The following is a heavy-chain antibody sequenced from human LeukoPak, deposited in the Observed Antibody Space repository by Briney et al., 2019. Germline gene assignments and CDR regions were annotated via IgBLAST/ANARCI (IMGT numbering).Heavy chain of an antibody. J-gene: IGHJ4*02. V-gene: IGHV4-30-2*01. CDR1: GGSISSGGYS. D-gene: IGHD3-22*01. CDR2: IYHSGST. Sequence: SETLSLTCAVSGGSISSGGYSWSWIRQPPGKGLEWIGYIYHSGSTYYNPSLKSRVTMSVDTSKNQFSLKLSSVTAADTAVYYCARDVYYYDSSGFDYWGQGTLVTVSS. CDR3: ARDVYYYDSSGFDY.